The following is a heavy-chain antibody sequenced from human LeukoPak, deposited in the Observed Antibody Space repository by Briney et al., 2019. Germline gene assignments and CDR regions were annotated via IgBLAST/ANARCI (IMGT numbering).Heavy chain of an antibody. Sequence: GGSLRLSCAASAFTFSNAWMSWVRQAPGKGLEWVGRVKSKTDGGTTDYAAPVKGRFTISRDDSKNTLYLQMNSLKTEDTAVYYYTTEGIAVAAAFDYWGQGTLVTVSS. CDR3: TTEGIAVAAAFDY. CDR2: VKSKTDGGTT. V-gene: IGHV3-15*01. CDR1: AFTFSNAW. J-gene: IGHJ4*02. D-gene: IGHD6-19*01.